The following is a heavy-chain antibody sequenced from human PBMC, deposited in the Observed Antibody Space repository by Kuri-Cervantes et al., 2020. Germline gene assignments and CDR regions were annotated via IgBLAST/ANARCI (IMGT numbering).Heavy chain of an antibody. V-gene: IGHV3-9*01. D-gene: IGHD6-13*01. J-gene: IGHJ5*02. CDR1: GFTFGDHA. CDR2: ISWNDVSR. CDR3: ARDGASSWYTPNPFDT. Sequence: SLKISCLASGFTFGDHAMHWVRQAPGKGLEWVAGISWNDVSRGYVDSAKGRFTISRDNAKNSLYLEMNSLRAEDTAMYYCARDGASSWYTPNPFDTWGQGTLVTVSS.